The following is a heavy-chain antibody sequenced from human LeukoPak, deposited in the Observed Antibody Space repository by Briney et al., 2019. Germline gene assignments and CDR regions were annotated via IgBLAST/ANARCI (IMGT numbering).Heavy chain of an antibody. V-gene: IGHV3-30*02. CDR1: GFTFSSYG. D-gene: IGHD2-2*01. CDR3: ARIVVVPAANDFDY. J-gene: IGHJ4*02. Sequence: GGSLRLSCAASGFTFSSYGMHWVRQAPGKGLEWVAFMRYDGSNKYYADSVKGRFTISRDNSKNTLYLQMNSLRAEDTAVYYCARIVVVPAANDFDYWGQGTLVTVSS. CDR2: MRYDGSNK.